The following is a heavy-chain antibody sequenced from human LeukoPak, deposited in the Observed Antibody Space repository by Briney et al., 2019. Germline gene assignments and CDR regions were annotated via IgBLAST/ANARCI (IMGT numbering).Heavy chain of an antibody. D-gene: IGHD1-7*01. V-gene: IGHV4-59*01. CDR2: IYNSGIT. Sequence: PSETLSLTCTVSGDFSAYYWSWLRQPPGKGLEWIGYIYNSGITNYNPSLRSRVIISVDTAKEQFTLKLSSVTAADTAVYYCASKAFTGNYHRYWGQGTLVTVSP. CDR1: GDFSAYY. CDR3: ASKAFTGNYHRY. J-gene: IGHJ4*02.